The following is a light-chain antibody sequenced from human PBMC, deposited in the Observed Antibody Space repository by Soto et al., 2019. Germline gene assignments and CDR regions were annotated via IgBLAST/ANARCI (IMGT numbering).Light chain of an antibody. V-gene: IGKV3-15*01. Sequence: EIVMTQSPATLSVSPGERATHSCRASQSVSSNLAWYQQKPGQAPRLLIYGASTRATGTTARFSGRGSGTEFTLTISRLQSADVAGYYCQQYNNWPPYTFGQRKKLEIK. CDR1: QSVSSN. J-gene: IGKJ2*01. CDR2: GAS. CDR3: QQYNNWPPYT.